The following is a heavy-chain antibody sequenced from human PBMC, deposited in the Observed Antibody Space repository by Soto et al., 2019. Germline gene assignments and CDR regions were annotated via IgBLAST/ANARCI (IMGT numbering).Heavy chain of an antibody. CDR1: GFTFSSYA. J-gene: IGHJ6*03. CDR2: ISGSGGST. V-gene: IGHV3-23*01. CDR3: AKPRFRDGYYYYYLDV. D-gene: IGHD3-16*01. Sequence: PGGSLRLSCAAAGFTFSSYAMSWVRQAPGKGLEWVSAISGSGGSTYYADSVKGRFTISRDNSKNTLYLQMNSLRAEDTAVYYCAKPRFRDGYYYYYLDVWGKGTTVTVSS.